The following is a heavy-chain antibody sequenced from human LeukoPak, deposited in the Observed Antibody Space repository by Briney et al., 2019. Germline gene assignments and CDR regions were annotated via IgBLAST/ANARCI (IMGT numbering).Heavy chain of an antibody. CDR2: IYYSGST. CDR1: GDSISSGDSY. V-gene: IGHV4-30-4*01. D-gene: IGHD3-22*01. CDR3: ARAGQYHHNSAGYFPDY. J-gene: IGHJ4*02. Sequence: SQTLSLTCTVSGDSISSGDSYWSWIRQPPGEGLEWIGSIYYSGSTYYNPSLKSRVTVSVDTSKDEFSLKLSSVTAADTAIYYCARAGQYHHNSAGYFPDYWGQGTLVTVSS.